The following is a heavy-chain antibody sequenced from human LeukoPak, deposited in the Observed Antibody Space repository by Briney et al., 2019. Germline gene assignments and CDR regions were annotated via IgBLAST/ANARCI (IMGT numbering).Heavy chain of an antibody. CDR2: IYSAGDT. Sequence: PGGSLRLSCAASGFTVSSNYMSWVRQAPGKGLEWVSVIYSAGDTYYADSVKGRFTISRDNSKNTLYLQMNSLRAEDTAVYYCAKVFTMIVVVILPDYWGQGTLVTVSS. V-gene: IGHV3-53*01. D-gene: IGHD3-22*01. J-gene: IGHJ4*02. CDR3: AKVFTMIVVVILPDY. CDR1: GFTVSSNY.